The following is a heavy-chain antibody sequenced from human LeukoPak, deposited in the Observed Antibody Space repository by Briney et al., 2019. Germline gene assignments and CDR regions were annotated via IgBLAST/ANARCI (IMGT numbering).Heavy chain of an antibody. V-gene: IGHV3-74*01. D-gene: IGHD3-16*01. CDR2: IKTDGRTT. Sequence: GGSLRLSCAASGMTFSDHWMHWVRQVPGKGLVGVSLIKTDGRTTIYADSVKGRFTISRDNGKSTLYLQMNSLRAEDTAIYYCTTGPSYGYEWWGQGTVVTVSS. CDR1: GMTFSDHW. J-gene: IGHJ1*01. CDR3: TTGPSYGYEW.